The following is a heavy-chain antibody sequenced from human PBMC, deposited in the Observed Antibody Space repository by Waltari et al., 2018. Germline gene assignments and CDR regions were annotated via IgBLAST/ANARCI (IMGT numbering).Heavy chain of an antibody. V-gene: IGHV1-69*13. CDR2: IIPIFGTA. Sequence: QVQLVQSGAEVKKPGSSVKVSCKASGGTFSSYAISWVRQAPGPGLEWMGRIIPIFGTANYAQKFQGRVTITADKSTSTAYMELSSLRSEDTAVYYCASACGGDCYSPYYYYYGMDVWGQGTTVTVSS. CDR3: ASACGGDCYSPYYYYYGMDV. D-gene: IGHD2-21*01. CDR1: GGTFSSYA. J-gene: IGHJ6*02.